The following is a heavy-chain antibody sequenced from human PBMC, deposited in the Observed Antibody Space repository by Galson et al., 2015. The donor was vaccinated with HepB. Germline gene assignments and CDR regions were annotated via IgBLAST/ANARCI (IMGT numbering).Heavy chain of an antibody. CDR3: AREVDTSSRPNWFDP. D-gene: IGHD6-13*01. J-gene: IGHJ5*02. CDR2: IYYSGST. CDR1: GGSVSSSSYY. Sequence: ETLSLTCTVSGGSVSSSSYYWSWIRQPPGKGLEWIGCIYYSGSTNYNPSLKSRVTISVDTSKNQFSLKLSSVTAADTAVYYCAREVDTSSRPNWFDPWGQGTLVTVSS. V-gene: IGHV4-61*01.